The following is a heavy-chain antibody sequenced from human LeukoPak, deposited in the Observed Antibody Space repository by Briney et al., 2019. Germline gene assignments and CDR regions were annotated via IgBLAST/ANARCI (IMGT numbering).Heavy chain of an antibody. CDR1: GYTLTELS. CDR2: FDPEDGET. D-gene: IGHD6-19*01. J-gene: IGHJ4*02. V-gene: IGHV1-24*01. Sequence: ASVKVSCKASGYTLTELSMHWVRQAPGKGLEWMGGFDPEDGETIYAQKLQGRVTMTEDTSTDTAYMELSSLRSEDTAVYYCATAVAGPWNFDYWGQGTLVTVSS. CDR3: ATAVAGPWNFDY.